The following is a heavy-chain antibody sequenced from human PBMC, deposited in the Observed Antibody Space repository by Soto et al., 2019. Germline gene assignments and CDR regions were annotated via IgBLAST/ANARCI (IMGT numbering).Heavy chain of an antibody. CDR1: GGTFSSYT. D-gene: IGHD3-22*01. Sequence: QVQLVQSGAEVKKPGSSVKVSCKASGGTFSSYTISWVRQAPGQGLEWMGRIIPILGIANYAQKFQGRVTITEDQSTSTAFVELSSRISDDSAVYYCARGGYSYWVFWGQGTLVTVSS. CDR2: IIPILGIA. CDR3: ARGGYSYWVF. V-gene: IGHV1-69*02. J-gene: IGHJ4*02.